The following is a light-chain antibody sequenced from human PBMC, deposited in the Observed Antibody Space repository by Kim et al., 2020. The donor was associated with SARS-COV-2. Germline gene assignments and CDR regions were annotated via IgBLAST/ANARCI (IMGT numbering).Light chain of an antibody. CDR2: AAS. CDR3: EQSSGAPRT. J-gene: IGKJ1*01. V-gene: IGKV1-39*01. CDR1: QSIGNY. Sequence: DIEMTQSPSYLAASVGDRVTITCRASQSIGNYLNWYQKKPGKAPNLLIYAASTLESGVPSRFSGSGSGTDFTLSISSLQREDFATYYCEQSSGAPRTFGQGTKVDIK.